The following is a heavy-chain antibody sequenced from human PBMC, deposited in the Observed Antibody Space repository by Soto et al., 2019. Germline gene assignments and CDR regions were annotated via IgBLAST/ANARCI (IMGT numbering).Heavy chain of an antibody. D-gene: IGHD5-18*01. CDR2: IYYSGST. Sequence: SETLSLTCTVSGGSISSSSYYWGWIRQPPGKGLEWIGSIYYSGSTYYNPSLKSRVTISVDTSKNQFSLKLSSVTAADTAVYYCATRDTAMVLPFDYWGQGTLVTVYS. CDR1: GGSISSSSYY. CDR3: ATRDTAMVLPFDY. J-gene: IGHJ4*02. V-gene: IGHV4-39*01.